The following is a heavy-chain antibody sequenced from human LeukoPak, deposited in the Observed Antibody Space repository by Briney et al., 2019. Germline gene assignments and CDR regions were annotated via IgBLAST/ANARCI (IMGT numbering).Heavy chain of an antibody. Sequence: SETLSLTCAVYGGSFSGYYWSWIRQPPGKGLEWIGEINHGRSTNYNASLKSRVTISVDASKNQFSLKLSSVTATDTAVYYCAREDGSGNHFDYWGQGAQVTVSS. CDR2: INHGRST. CDR3: AREDGSGNHFDY. V-gene: IGHV4-34*01. CDR1: GGSFSGYY. D-gene: IGHD3-10*01. J-gene: IGHJ4*02.